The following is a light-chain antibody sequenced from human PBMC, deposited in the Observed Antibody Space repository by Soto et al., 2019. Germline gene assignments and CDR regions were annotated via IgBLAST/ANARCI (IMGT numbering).Light chain of an antibody. V-gene: IGLV2-14*01. CDR1: SSDVGRYNY. CDR3: SSVTSLNTLL. CDR2: EVS. J-gene: IGLJ2*01. Sequence: QSALTQPASVSGSPGQSITISCTGTSSDVGRYNYVSWYQQHPGEAPKLIIYEVSDRPSGISHRFSASKSANTASLTISGLQDEDEADYYCSSVTSLNTLLFGGGTKLTVL.